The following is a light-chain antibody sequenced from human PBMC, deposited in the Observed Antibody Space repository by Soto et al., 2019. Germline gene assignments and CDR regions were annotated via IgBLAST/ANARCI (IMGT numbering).Light chain of an antibody. CDR3: QQRRDWPIT. Sequence: IVLTQSPVSLSLSPGERATLSSRASHSVNTFCAWYQQKPGQTPRLLIYDASSRAAGTHARFTGSGSGTDFTLTISSLEPEDFAVYYGQQRRDWPITFGQGTRLEIK. CDR1: HSVNTF. V-gene: IGKV3-11*01. CDR2: DAS. J-gene: IGKJ5*01.